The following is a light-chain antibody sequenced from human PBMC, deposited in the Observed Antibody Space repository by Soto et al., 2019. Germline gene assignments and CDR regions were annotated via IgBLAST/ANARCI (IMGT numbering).Light chain of an antibody. V-gene: IGLV2-8*01. Sequence: QSVLTQPPSASGSPGQSVSITCTGTSSDIGTYKYVSWYQQHPGQAPRLIIYDVTERPSGVPDRFSGSKSGNTASLTVSGLQAEDEADYYCCSYTSSSIRVFGGGTKVTVL. CDR3: CSYTSSSIRV. J-gene: IGLJ3*02. CDR1: SSDIGTYKY. CDR2: DVT.